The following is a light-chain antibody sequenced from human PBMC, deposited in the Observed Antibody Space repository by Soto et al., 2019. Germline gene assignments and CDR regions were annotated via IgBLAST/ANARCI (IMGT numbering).Light chain of an antibody. V-gene: IGLV2-8*01. Sequence: QSALTQPPSASGSPGQSVTISCTGTSIDVGGYNYVSWYQQHPGKAPKLMIYEVSKRPSGVPDRFSGSKSGNTASLTVSGLQAEDEADYYCSSYAGSNNEVFGGGTKVTVL. CDR3: SSYAGSNNEV. CDR2: EVS. J-gene: IGLJ2*01. CDR1: SIDVGGYNY.